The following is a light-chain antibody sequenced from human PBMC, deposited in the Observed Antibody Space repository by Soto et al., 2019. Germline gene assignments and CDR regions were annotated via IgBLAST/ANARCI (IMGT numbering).Light chain of an antibody. CDR2: EVS. CDR3: DSYASSRAYV. CDR1: SSDVGGYNY. V-gene: IGLV2-14*01. J-gene: IGLJ1*01. Sequence: QSAVTQPASVSGSPGQSITISCTGTSSDVGGYNYVSWYQQQSGKAPKLIIHEVSNRPSGVSNRFSGSKSGNTASLTISGLQAEDEADYYCDSYASSRAYVFGIGTKVT.